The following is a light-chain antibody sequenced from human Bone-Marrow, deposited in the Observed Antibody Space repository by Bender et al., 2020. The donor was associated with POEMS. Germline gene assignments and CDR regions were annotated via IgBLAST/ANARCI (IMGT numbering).Light chain of an antibody. V-gene: IGLV3-27*01. CDR2: KHT. Sequence: SYELTQPSSLSVSPGQTARITCSGEILAKKYARWLQQKPGQAPVLLIFKHTERPSGIPDRFSGSTSGTTDTLTISGAQVEDEADYYCYSAADNTWVFGGGTKLTVL. CDR3: YSAADNTWV. CDR1: ILAKKY. J-gene: IGLJ3*02.